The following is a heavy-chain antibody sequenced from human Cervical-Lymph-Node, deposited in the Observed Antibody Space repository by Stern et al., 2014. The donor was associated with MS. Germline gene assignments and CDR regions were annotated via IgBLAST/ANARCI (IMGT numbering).Heavy chain of an antibody. Sequence: QVQLVQSGGGVVQPGRSLRLSCAASGFTFSSYGMHWVRQAPGKGLEWVAVISYDGSNKYYADSVKGLFTISRDNSKNTLYLQMNSLRAEDTAVYYCAKDRWHPDYWGQGTLVTVSS. V-gene: IGHV3-30*18. J-gene: IGHJ4*02. D-gene: IGHD2-15*01. CDR2: ISYDGSNK. CDR3: AKDRWHPDY. CDR1: GFTFSSYG.